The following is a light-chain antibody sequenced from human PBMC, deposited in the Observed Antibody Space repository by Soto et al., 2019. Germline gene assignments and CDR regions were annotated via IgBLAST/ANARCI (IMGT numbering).Light chain of an antibody. Sequence: QSALTQPASVYGSPGQSITISCTGTSSDVGGYNYVSWYQQHPGKAPKLMIYDVSNRPSGVSNRFSGSKSGNTASLTISGLQSEDEADYYCSSYIGTTLLVFGTGTKLTVL. CDR2: DVS. CDR1: SSDVGGYNY. V-gene: IGLV2-14*01. CDR3: SSYIGTTLLV. J-gene: IGLJ1*01.